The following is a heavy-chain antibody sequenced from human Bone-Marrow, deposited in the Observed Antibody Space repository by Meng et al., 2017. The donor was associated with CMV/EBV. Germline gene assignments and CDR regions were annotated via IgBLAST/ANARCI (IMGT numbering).Heavy chain of an antibody. D-gene: IGHD1-26*01. J-gene: IGHJ4*02. CDR2: ISYDGSNK. CDR3: ARGTRPYSGSYYGGDFDY. CDR1: GYTFTGYY. V-gene: IGHV3-30-3*01. Sequence: SCKASGYTFTGYYMHWVRQAPGKGLEWVAVISYDGSNKYYADSVKGRFTISRDNSKNTLYLQMNSLRAEDTAVYYCARGTRPYSGSYYGGDFDYWGQGTLVTVSS.